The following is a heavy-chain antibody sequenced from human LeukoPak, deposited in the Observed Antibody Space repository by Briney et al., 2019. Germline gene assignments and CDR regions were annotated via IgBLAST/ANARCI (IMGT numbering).Heavy chain of an antibody. CDR3: ARECRYRDYFDY. V-gene: IGHV3-23*01. CDR2: VSPSGNTT. D-gene: IGHD1-14*01. J-gene: IGHJ4*02. Sequence: AGSLRLSCAASGFTFSTYAISWVRQAPGKGLEWVSGVSPSGNTTYYPDSVKGRFAISRDNAKNTVYLQMNSVRADDTAVYYCARECRYRDYFDYWGQGTMVTVSS. CDR1: GFTFSTYA.